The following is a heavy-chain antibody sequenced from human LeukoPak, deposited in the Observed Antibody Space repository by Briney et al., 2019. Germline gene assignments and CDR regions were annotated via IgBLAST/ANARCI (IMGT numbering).Heavy chain of an antibody. V-gene: IGHV3-23*01. J-gene: IGHJ4*02. CDR2: ISGSGGRT. CDR3: AKDLISGSYYGFDY. D-gene: IGHD1-26*01. CDR1: GFIFSSYG. Sequence: GGSLRLSCAASGFIFSSYGMSWVRQAPGKGLEWVSSISGSGGRTYYADSVKGRFTISRDNSKNTLYLQMNSLRAEDTAVYYCAKDLISGSYYGFDYWGQGTLGTVSS.